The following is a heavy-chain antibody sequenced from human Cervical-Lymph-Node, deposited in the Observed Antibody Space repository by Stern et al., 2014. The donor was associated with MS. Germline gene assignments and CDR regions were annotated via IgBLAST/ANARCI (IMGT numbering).Heavy chain of an antibody. Sequence: VQLVQSGAAVKKSGESLKISCKGSGYSFPAYWIAWVRQMPGKGLEWMGIIYPGDSDIRYSPAFQGQVTISADKSTRTAYLQWSSLKASDTAMYYCARQEGSCHYGLDVWGQGTTVTVSS. CDR1: GYSFPAYW. J-gene: IGHJ6*02. V-gene: IGHV5-51*01. CDR2: IYPGDSDI. CDR3: ARQEGSCHYGLDV.